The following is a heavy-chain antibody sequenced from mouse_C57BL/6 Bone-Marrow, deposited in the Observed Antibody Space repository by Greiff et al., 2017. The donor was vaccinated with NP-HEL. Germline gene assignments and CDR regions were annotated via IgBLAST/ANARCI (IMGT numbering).Heavy chain of an antibody. CDR2: IYPGSGST. CDR3: ARYWDGRRGQFDD. J-gene: IGHJ3*01. Sequence: QVQLQQPGAELVKPGASVKMSCKASGYTFTSYWITWVKQRPGQGLEWIGTIYPGSGSTNYNEKFKGKATLTVDTSSSTAYMQLSRLTSEDSAVYDGARYWDGRRGQFDDWGKGTLVTVSS. CDR1: GYTFTSYW. D-gene: IGHD4-1*01. V-gene: IGHV1-55*01.